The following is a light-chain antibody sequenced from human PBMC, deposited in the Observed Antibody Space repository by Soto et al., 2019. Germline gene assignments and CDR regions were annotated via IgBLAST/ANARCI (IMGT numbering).Light chain of an antibody. CDR2: DGS. Sequence: EIVLTQSPATLSLSPGERATLSCRVSQSISSYLAWYQQKPGQAPGLLIYDGSNRATGIPARFSGSGYGTDFTLTISSLEPEDFAVYYCQQRTDWLWTFGQGTKVQMK. J-gene: IGKJ1*01. CDR3: QQRTDWLWT. V-gene: IGKV3-11*01. CDR1: QSISSY.